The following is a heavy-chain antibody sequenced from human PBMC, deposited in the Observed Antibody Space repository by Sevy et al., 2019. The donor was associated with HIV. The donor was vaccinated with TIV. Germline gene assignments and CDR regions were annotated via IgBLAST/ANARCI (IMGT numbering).Heavy chain of an antibody. CDR2: ISWNSGSI. Sequence: GGSLRLSCAASGFTFDDYAMHWVRQAPGKGLEWVSGISWNSGSIGYADSVKGRFTISRDNAKNSLYLQMNSLRAEDTAWYYCAKGYRSSAQYMDVWGKGTTVTVSS. D-gene: IGHD6-6*01. CDR3: AKGYRSSAQYMDV. J-gene: IGHJ6*03. CDR1: GFTFDDYA. V-gene: IGHV3-9*01.